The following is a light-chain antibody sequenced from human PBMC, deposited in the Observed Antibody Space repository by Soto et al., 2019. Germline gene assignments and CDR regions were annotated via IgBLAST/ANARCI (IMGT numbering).Light chain of an antibody. CDR2: GAS. CDR1: QSVSSSY. V-gene: IGKV3-20*01. Sequence: VALSLSPGTLALSPVESATLSCSASQSVSSSYLAWYQQKPGQAPRLLIYGASSRATGIPDRFSGSGSGTDFTLTISRLEPEDFAMYYCQQYGSSPLITFGQGTRLEIK. J-gene: IGKJ5*01. CDR3: QQYGSSPLIT.